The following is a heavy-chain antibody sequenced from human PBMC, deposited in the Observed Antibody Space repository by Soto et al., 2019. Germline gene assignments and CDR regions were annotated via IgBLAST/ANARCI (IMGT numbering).Heavy chain of an antibody. CDR2: IYHSGST. D-gene: IGHD3-10*01. Sequence: QVQLQESGPGLVKPSETLSVTCTVSGGSITSYYWSWIRQPPGKGLEWIGYIYHSGSTNSNPSLESRATIPLDTSKSQFSLRLSSVTAADTAVYYCTSRAHAFGGPGTLVTVAS. V-gene: IGHV4-59*01. CDR3: TSRAHAF. CDR1: GGSITSYY. J-gene: IGHJ4*02.